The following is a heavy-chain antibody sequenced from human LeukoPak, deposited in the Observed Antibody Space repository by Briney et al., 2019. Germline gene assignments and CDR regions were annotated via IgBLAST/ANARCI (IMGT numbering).Heavy chain of an antibody. CDR3: ARGRRSSWYSGYYYYYMDV. Sequence: SETLSLTCTVSGGSISSHYWSWIRQAPGKGLEWIGYIYYSGSTNYNPSLKSRVTISVDTSKNQFSLKLSSVTAADTAVYYCARGRRSSWYSGYYYYYMDVWGKGTTVTVSS. V-gene: IGHV4-59*11. CDR2: IYYSGST. CDR1: GGSISSHY. D-gene: IGHD6-13*01. J-gene: IGHJ6*03.